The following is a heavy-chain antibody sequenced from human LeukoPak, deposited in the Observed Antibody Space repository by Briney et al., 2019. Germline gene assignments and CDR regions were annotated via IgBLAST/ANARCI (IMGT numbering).Heavy chain of an antibody. J-gene: IGHJ6*03. CDR2: IYYSGST. D-gene: IGHD3-9*01. CDR3: ARGSRYFDWLNYYYYYMDV. Sequence: PSETLSLTCTVSGGSISSSSYYWGWIRQPPGKGLEWIGSIYYSGSTYYNPSLKSRVTISVDTSKNQFSLKLSSVTAADTAVYYCARGSRYFDWLNYYYYYMDVWGKGTTVTVSS. V-gene: IGHV4-39*07. CDR1: GGSISSSSYY.